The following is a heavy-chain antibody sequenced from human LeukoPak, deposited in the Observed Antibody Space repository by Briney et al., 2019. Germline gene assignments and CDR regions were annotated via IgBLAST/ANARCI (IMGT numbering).Heavy chain of an antibody. D-gene: IGHD3-10*01. J-gene: IGHJ3*02. CDR2: ISYSGST. CDR3: AKSNGYGLVDI. V-gene: IGHV4-39*07. Sequence: SETLSLTCTVSGGSISSYYWGWVRQPPGKGLEWIGNISYSGSTYYSPSLKSRVTISLDTSRNQFSLKLNSVTAADTAVYYCAKSNGYGLVDIWGQGTMVTVSS. CDR1: GGSISSYY.